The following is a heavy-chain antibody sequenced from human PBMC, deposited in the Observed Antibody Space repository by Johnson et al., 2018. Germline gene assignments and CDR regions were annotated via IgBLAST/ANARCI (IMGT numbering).Heavy chain of an antibody. Sequence: QVQLQESGPGLVRPSQTLSLTCTVSGGSISSGAYYWNWIRQPAGKGLEWIGRIYTSGSTNYDPSLKSRVTISVDTSMNQFSLKLTSVTAADTAVYYCARTSLPGGRNPYYMDVWGKGTTVTVSS. CDR2: IYTSGST. V-gene: IGHV4-61*02. J-gene: IGHJ6*03. CDR1: GGSISSGAYY. D-gene: IGHD1-1*01. CDR3: ARTSLPGGRNPYYMDV.